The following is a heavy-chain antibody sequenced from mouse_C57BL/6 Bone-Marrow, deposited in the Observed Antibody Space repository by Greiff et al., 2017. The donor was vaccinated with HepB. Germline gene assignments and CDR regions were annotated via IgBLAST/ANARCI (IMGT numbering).Heavy chain of an antibody. CDR2: ISDGGSYT. V-gene: IGHV5-4*01. D-gene: IGHD2-4*01. Sequence: EVQGVESGGGLVKPGGSLKLSCAASGFTFSSYAMSWVRQTPEKRLEWVATISDGGSYTYYPDNVKGRFTISRDNAKNNLYLQMSQLKSEDKAMYYCARGRLRLAYWGQGTLVTVSA. J-gene: IGHJ3*01. CDR1: GFTFSSYA. CDR3: ARGRLRLAY.